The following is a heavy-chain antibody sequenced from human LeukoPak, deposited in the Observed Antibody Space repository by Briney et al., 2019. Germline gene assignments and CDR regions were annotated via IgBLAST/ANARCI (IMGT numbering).Heavy chain of an antibody. V-gene: IGHV4-59*08. CDR3: ARKIRTSGYYNAHFDY. CDR2: IYYSGST. Sequence: PSETLSLTCTVSGGSISSYYWSWIRQPPGKGLEWIGYIYYSGSTNYNPSLKSRVTISVDTSKNQFSLKLSSVTAADTAVYYCARKIRTSGYYNAHFDYWGQGTLVTVSS. D-gene: IGHD3-22*01. CDR1: GGSISSYY. J-gene: IGHJ4*02.